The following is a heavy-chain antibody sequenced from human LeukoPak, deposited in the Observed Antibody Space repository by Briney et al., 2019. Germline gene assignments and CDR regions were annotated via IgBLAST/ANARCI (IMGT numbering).Heavy chain of an antibody. CDR1: GVSINTYY. V-gene: IGHV4-4*09. Sequence: LETLSLTCTVSGVSINTYYASWIRQAPGKGLEFIGFIYNGGNTNYNPSLKSRATISVDTSNNQFSLRLTSVTAADTAMYYCAAGPWELDFWGQGTLVTVSS. J-gene: IGHJ4*02. CDR2: IYNGGNT. CDR3: AAGPWELDF. D-gene: IGHD1-26*01.